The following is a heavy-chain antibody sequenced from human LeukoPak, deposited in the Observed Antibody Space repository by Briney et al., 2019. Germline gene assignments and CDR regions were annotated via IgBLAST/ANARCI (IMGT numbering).Heavy chain of an antibody. J-gene: IGHJ1*01. CDR1: GGTFSSYA. V-gene: IGHV1-69*04. CDR3: ARGLGELQRAEYFQH. CDR2: IIPILGMA. Sequence: SVKVSCKASGGTFSSYAISWVRQAPGQGLEWMGRIIPILGMANYAQKFQGRVTITADKSTSTAYMELSSLRSEDTAVYYCARGLGELQRAEYFQHWGQGTLVTVSS. D-gene: IGHD1-26*01.